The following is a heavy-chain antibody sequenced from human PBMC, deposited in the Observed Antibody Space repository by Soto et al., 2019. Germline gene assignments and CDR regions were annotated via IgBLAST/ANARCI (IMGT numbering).Heavy chain of an antibody. CDR3: ARDSGSRRPASPDY. CDR2: IIPIFGTA. J-gene: IGHJ4*02. D-gene: IGHD3-10*01. V-gene: IGHV1-69*13. CDR1: GGTFSSYA. Sequence: SVKVSCKASGGTFSSYAISWVRQAPGQGLEWMGGIIPIFGTANYARKFQGRVTITADESTSTAYMELSSLRSEDTAVYYCARDSGSRRPASPDYWGQGTLVTVSS.